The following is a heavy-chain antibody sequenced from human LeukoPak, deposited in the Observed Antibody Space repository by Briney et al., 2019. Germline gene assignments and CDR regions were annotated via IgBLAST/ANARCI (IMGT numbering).Heavy chain of an antibody. CDR1: GCSISSSSYY. D-gene: IGHD3-10*01. Sequence: PSETLSLTCTVSGCSISSSSYYWGWIRQPPGKVLEMIGSIYYSGSTYNNPSLKSRDTISVDTSKNQFSLKLSAVAAADTAVYYCATPMVRGYLDYWGQGTLVTVSS. CDR2: IYYSGST. J-gene: IGHJ4*02. CDR3: ATPMVRGYLDY. V-gene: IGHV4-39*01.